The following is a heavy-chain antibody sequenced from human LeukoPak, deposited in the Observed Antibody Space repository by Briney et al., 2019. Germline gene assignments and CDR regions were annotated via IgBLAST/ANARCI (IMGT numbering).Heavy chain of an antibody. V-gene: IGHV5-51*01. D-gene: IGHD2-2*01. CDR3: AIGGDSSTSCYRCFNY. CDR2: IYPDDSDT. J-gene: IGHJ4*02. Sequence: GESLKISCEGSGYSFTNYWIGWVRQMPGKGLEWMGIIYPDDSDTRYSPSFQGQVTISADKSIGTAYLQWSSLKASDTAMYYCAIGGDSSTSCYRCFNYWGREPWSPSP. CDR1: GYSFTNYW.